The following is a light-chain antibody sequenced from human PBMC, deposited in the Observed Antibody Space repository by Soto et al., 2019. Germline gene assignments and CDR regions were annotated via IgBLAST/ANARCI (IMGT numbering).Light chain of an antibody. CDR2: GNS. CDR3: QSSDSSVSGSV. V-gene: IGLV1-40*01. J-gene: IGLJ3*02. Sequence: QSVLTQPPSVSGAPGQRVTISCTGSSSNIGAGYDVHWYQQLPGTAPKLLIYGNSNRPSGVPDRFSGSKSGTSASLAITGLQAEDAADYHCQSSDSSVSGSVFGGGTKLTVL. CDR1: SSNIGAGYD.